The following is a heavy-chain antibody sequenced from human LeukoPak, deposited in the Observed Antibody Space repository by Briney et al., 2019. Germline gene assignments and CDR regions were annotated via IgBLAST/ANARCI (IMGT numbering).Heavy chain of an antibody. V-gene: IGHV4-31*03. D-gene: IGHD3-3*01. CDR1: GGSISSGDYY. CDR2: IYYSGST. J-gene: IGHJ4*02. Sequence: PSETLSLTCTVSGGSISSGDYYWTWIRQHPGKGLEWIGYIYYSGSTHYNPSLKSRLTVSVDTSKNQFSLKLTSVTAADTAVYYCARVHLLSGSDFWSGSLTYFDNWGQGTLVTVSS. CDR3: ARVHLLSGSDFWSGSLTYFDN.